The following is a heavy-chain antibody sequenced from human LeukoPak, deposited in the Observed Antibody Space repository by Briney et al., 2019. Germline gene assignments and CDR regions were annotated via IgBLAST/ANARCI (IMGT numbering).Heavy chain of an antibody. CDR3: ARDRPNYANYYGMDV. Sequence: ASVKVSCKASGGTFSSYAISWVRQAPGQGLEWMGRTIPILGIANYAQKFQGRVTITANKSTSTAYMELSSLRSEDTAVYYCARDRPNYANYYGMDVWGQGTTVTVSS. D-gene: IGHD5-24*01. CDR1: GGTFSSYA. J-gene: IGHJ6*02. CDR2: TIPILGIA. V-gene: IGHV1-69*04.